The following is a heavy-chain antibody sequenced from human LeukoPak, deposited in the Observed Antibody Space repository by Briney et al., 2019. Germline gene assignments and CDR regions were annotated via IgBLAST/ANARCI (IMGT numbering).Heavy chain of an antibody. V-gene: IGHV3-20*01. CDR1: GFTFDDYG. CDR2: INWNGGST. J-gene: IGHJ3*02. CDR3: ARGFRPTSRSRDAFDI. D-gene: IGHD2-2*01. Sequence: GGSLRLSCAASGFTFDDYGMSWVRQAPGKGLEWVSGINWNGGSTGYADSVKGRFTISRDNAKNSLYLQMNSLRAEDTALYHCARGFRPTSRSRDAFDIWGQGTMVTVSS.